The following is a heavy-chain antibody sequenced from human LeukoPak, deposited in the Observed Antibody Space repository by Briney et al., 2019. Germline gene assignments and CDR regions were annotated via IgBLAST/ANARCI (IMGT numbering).Heavy chain of an antibody. D-gene: IGHD3-10*01. CDR3: VKDGGRSGSGSYYTDAFDI. V-gene: IGHV3-64D*06. Sequence: GGSLRLSCSASGFTFSSYAMHWVRQAPGKGLEYVPAISSNGGSTYYADSVKGRFTISRDNSKNTLYLQMSSLRAEDTAVYYCVKDGGRSGSGSYYTDAFDIWGQGTMVTVSS. CDR2: ISSNGGST. CDR1: GFTFSSYA. J-gene: IGHJ3*02.